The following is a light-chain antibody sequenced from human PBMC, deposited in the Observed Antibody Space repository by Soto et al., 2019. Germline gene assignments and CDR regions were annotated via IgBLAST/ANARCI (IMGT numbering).Light chain of an antibody. CDR3: QQYGASPET. CDR1: QSVGNK. V-gene: IGKV3-20*01. Sequence: EIVVTQSPATLSVSPVERATLSCRASQSVGNKVAWYQHKPGQTPRLIIYDISTRAAGVPARFSGSGYGTDFTLTVSRLEPEDFAVYYCQQYGASPETFGQGTKVDIK. CDR2: DIS. J-gene: IGKJ1*01.